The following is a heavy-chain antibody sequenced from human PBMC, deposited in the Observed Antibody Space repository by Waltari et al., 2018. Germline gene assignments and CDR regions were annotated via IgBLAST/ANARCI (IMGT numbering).Heavy chain of an antibody. V-gene: IGHV4-38-2*02. J-gene: IGHJ4*02. CDR3: AREEGGFDY. CDR2: IYHSGST. CDR1: GYSISSGYY. Sequence: QVQLQESGPGLVKPSETLSLTCAVSGYSISSGYYWGWIRQPPGKGLEWIGSIYHSGSTYYNPSLKSRVTISVDTSKNQFSLKLSSVTAADTAVYYCAREEGGFDYWGQGTLVTVSS.